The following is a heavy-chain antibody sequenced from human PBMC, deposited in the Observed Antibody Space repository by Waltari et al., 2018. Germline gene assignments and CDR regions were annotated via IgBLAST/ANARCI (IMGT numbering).Heavy chain of an antibody. Sequence: QVQLQQWGAGLLKPSETLSLTCAVYGGSFSGYYWSWIRQPPGKGLEWIGEINHSGSTNYNPSRKSRVTISVHPPKNQFSLKRSSLTAADTAVYYCASPSHRGGPPCLDYWGQGTLVTVSS. CDR2: INHSGST. CDR1: GGSFSGYY. D-gene: IGHD3-10*01. J-gene: IGHJ4*02. V-gene: IGHV4-34*01. CDR3: ASPSHRGGPPCLDY.